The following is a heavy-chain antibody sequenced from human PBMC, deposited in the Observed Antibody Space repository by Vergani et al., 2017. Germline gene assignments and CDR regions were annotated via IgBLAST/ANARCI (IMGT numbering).Heavy chain of an antibody. D-gene: IGHD1-26*01. CDR1: GGTFSSYA. Sequence: QVQLVQSGAEVKKPGSSVKVSCKASGGTFSSYAISWVRQAPGQGLEWVGGIIPIFGTANYAQKFQGRVTITADESTSTAYMELSSLRSEDTAVYYCARAGIVGATTVYYYYYMDVWGKGTTVTVSS. J-gene: IGHJ6*03. V-gene: IGHV1-69*01. CDR3: ARAGIVGATTVYYYYYMDV. CDR2: IIPIFGTA.